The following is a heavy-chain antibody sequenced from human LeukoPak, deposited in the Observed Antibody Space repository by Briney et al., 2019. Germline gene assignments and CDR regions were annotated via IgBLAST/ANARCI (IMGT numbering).Heavy chain of an antibody. V-gene: IGHV3-23*01. CDR2: IGPSGVRT. CDR3: ATERDGYTHDGFDI. Sequence: GGSLRLSCAASGFTFSIHGMNWVRQAPGKGLEWVSGIGPSGVRTYYADSVKGRFTISRDNARNSLYLRMNSLRAEDTAIYYCATERDGYTHDGFDIWGQGTMVTVSS. D-gene: IGHD5-24*01. J-gene: IGHJ3*02. CDR1: GFTFSIHG.